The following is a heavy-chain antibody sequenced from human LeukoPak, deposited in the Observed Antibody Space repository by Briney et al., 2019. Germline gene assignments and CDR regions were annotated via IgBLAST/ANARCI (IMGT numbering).Heavy chain of an antibody. Sequence: GGSLRLSSAASGFTFSSYWMSWVRQTPGKGLEWVAHLNQDGSERYYVDSVKGRFTISRENAKNSLYLQMNSLRAEDTAVYYCAKCGSGSNFDYWGQGILVTVSS. V-gene: IGHV3-7*02. D-gene: IGHD3-10*01. CDR2: LNQDGSER. J-gene: IGHJ4*02. CDR1: GFTFSSYW. CDR3: AKCGSGSNFDY.